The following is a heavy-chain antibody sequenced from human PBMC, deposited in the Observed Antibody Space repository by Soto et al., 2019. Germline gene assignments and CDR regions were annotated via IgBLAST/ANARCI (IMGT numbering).Heavy chain of an antibody. CDR2: INAGNGNT. CDR3: ARTLPYYYDSSGKNWFDP. CDR1: GYTFTTYA. V-gene: IGHV1-3*01. Sequence: ASVKFSCKASGYTFTTYAMHWVRQAPGQRLEWMGWINAGNGNTQYSQKFQGRVTITRDTSASTAYMELSSLRSEDTAVYYCARTLPYYYDSSGKNWFDPWGQGPLVTVSS. D-gene: IGHD3-22*01. J-gene: IGHJ5*02.